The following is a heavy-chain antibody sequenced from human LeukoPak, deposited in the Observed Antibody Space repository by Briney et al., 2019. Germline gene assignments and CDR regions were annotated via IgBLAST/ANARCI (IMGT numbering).Heavy chain of an antibody. CDR1: GFTFSSYA. J-gene: IGHJ6*02. Sequence: PGGSLRLSCAASGFTFSSYAMHWVRQAPGKGLVGVSRIHSEGRSTSYADSVKGRFTISRDNAKNTLYLQMNSLRAEDTAVYYCARGGSGLYYYYGMDVWGQGTTATVSS. CDR2: IHSEGRST. CDR3: ARGGSGLYYYYGMDV. V-gene: IGHV3-74*01.